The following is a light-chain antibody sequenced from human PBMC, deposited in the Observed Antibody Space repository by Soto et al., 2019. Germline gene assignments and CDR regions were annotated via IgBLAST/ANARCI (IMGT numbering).Light chain of an antibody. J-gene: IGKJ1*01. V-gene: IGKV3-15*01. CDR2: GAS. Sequence: EIVMTQSPATLSVSPGERATLSCRASQSVSSNSAWYQQKPGQVPRLLIYGASTRATGIPARFSGSGSETEFTLTISSLQSEDFAVYYCQQYNNWPRGTFGQGTKVDIK. CDR1: QSVSSN. CDR3: QQYNNWPRGT.